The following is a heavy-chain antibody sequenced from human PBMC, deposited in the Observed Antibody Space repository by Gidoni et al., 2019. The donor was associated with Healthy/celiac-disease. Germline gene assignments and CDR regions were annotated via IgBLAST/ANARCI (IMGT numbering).Heavy chain of an antibody. Sequence: GSTYYADSVKGRFTISRDNSKNTLYLQMSSLRAEDTAVYYCVKEYSSSSFFDYWGQGTLVTVSS. CDR3: VKEYSSSSFFDY. CDR2: GST. J-gene: IGHJ4*02. D-gene: IGHD6-6*01. V-gene: IGHV3-64D*08.